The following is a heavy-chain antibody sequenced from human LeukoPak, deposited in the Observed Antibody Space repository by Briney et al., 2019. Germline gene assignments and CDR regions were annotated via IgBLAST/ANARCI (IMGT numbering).Heavy chain of an antibody. Sequence: KPSETLSLTCTVSGGSISSSSYYWGWIRQPPGKGLEWIGSIYYSGSTYYNPSLKSRVTISVDTSKNQFSLKLSSVTAADTAVYYCARDSLSAGVDYWGQGTLVTVSS. CDR1: GGSISSSSYY. D-gene: IGHD2-2*01. CDR3: ARDSLSAGVDY. V-gene: IGHV4-39*07. J-gene: IGHJ4*02. CDR2: IYYSGST.